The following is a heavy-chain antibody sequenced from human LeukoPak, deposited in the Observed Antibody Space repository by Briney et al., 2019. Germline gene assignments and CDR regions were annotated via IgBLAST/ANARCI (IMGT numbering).Heavy chain of an antibody. J-gene: IGHJ4*02. CDR2: IYDSGST. D-gene: IGHD6-19*01. V-gene: IGHV4-59*01. Sequence: PSETLSLTCTVSDGSISSYYWSWIRQPPGKGLEWIGHIYDSGSTNYNPSLKSRVTISVDTSKNQFSLKLSSVTAADTAVYYCARRLRAVAGYYFDYWGQGTLVTVSS. CDR1: DGSISSYY. CDR3: ARRLRAVAGYYFDY.